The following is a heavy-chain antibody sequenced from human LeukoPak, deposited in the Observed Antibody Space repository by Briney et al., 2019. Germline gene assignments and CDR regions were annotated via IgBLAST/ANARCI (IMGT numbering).Heavy chain of an antibody. CDR3: TTGNY. V-gene: IGHV3-15*01. Sequence: SGGSLRLSCAASGFSFTDAWMSWVRQAPGKGLEWVGHLKSKAAGWTTDYAAPVKARFTISGDDSKNTLYLQMNSLKTEDTADYYCTTGNYWGQGTLVTVSS. CDR1: GFSFTDAW. J-gene: IGHJ4*02. CDR2: LKSKAAGWTT.